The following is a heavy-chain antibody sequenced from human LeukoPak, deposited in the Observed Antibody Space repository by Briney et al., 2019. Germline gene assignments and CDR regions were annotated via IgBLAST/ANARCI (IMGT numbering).Heavy chain of an antibody. Sequence: QSGGSLRLSCAASGFTFSSYAMHWVRQAPGKGLEYVSAISSNGGSTYYANSVKGRFTISRDNSKNTLYLQMGSLRVEDTAVYYCAKGGSPYSSTWSPTAPFDYWGQGTLVTVSS. V-gene: IGHV3-64*01. J-gene: IGHJ4*02. CDR3: AKGGSPYSSTWSPTAPFDY. CDR2: ISSNGGST. CDR1: GFTFSSYA. D-gene: IGHD6-13*01.